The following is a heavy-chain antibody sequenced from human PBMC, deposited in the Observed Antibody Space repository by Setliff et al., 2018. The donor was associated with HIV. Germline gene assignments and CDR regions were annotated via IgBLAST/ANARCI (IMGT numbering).Heavy chain of an antibody. V-gene: IGHV4-39*01. Sequence: SETLSLTCTVSGGSISSSSYYWGWIRQPPGKGLEWIGSIYYSGSTYYNPSLKSRVTISVDTSKNQFSLKLSSVTAADTAVYYCARPVEMANREFDYWGQGTLVTVS. CDR2: IYYSGST. J-gene: IGHJ4*02. CDR1: GGSISSSSYY. CDR3: ARPVEMANREFDY. D-gene: IGHD1-26*01.